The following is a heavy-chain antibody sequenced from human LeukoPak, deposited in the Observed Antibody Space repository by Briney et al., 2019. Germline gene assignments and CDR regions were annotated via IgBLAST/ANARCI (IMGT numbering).Heavy chain of an antibody. CDR1: GYIFTSYL. D-gene: IGHD6-6*01. CDR3: ARRGRSSSNFDF. CDR2: IDPTDSYT. Sequence: GQALKISRMGSGYIFTSYLITWVREMPGKGLEGMEMIDPTDSYTNYSPSFQGHVTISTDKSISTAYLQWSSLKASDTAIYYCARRGRSSSNFDFWGQGTLVTVSS. V-gene: IGHV5-10-1*01. J-gene: IGHJ4*02.